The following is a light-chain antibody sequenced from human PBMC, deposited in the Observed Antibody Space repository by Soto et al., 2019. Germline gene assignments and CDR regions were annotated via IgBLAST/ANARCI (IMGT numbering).Light chain of an antibody. CDR3: MQGTHCPWT. CDR2: QVS. Sequence: DAVLTQSPLSLPVTLGQPAAISCRSSQSLVHSDGKAYLIWFQQRPGQSPRRLIYQVSRRDAGVTERFSGSGSDSDVTLIIGRVVAWDVGGYYCMQGTHCPWTFGRGTKVEIK. J-gene: IGKJ1*01. V-gene: IGKV2-30*02. CDR1: QSLVHSDGKAY.